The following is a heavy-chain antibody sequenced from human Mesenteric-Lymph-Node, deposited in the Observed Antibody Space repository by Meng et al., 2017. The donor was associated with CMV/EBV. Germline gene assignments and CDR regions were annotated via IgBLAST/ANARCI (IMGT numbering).Heavy chain of an antibody. CDR1: NAW. CDR2: IKSKTDGGTA. CDR3: TTGNYGDYYRGGTYYFDY. J-gene: IGHJ4*02. D-gene: IGHD4-17*01. Sequence: NAWMNGVRQGPGKGLEWVGRIKSKTDGGTADYAAPVKGRFTFSRDDSKNTLYLQMNSLKTEDTAVYYCTTGNYGDYYRGGTYYFDYWGQGTLVTVSS. V-gene: IGHV3-15*01.